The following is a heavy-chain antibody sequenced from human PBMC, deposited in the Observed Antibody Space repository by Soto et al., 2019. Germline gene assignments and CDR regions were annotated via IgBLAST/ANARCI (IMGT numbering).Heavy chain of an antibody. Sequence: GGSLRLSCAASGFTFSDYYMSWIRQAPGKGLEWVSYISSSSSYTNYADSVKGRFTISRDNAKNSLYLQMNSLRAEDTAVYYCARIVATTNYRYFDYWGQGTLVTVSS. D-gene: IGHD5-12*01. CDR1: GFTFSDYY. CDR3: ARIVATTNYRYFDY. V-gene: IGHV3-11*06. CDR2: ISSSSSYT. J-gene: IGHJ4*02.